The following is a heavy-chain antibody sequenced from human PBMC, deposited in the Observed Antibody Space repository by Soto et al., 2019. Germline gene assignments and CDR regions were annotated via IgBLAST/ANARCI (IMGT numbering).Heavy chain of an antibody. D-gene: IGHD2-8*01. CDR3: ARTELMVFDPDDY. V-gene: IGHV5-10-1*01. CDR2: IDPSDSHI. Sequence: GESLKISCKGSGYRSTSYWITCVRQRPGKGLEWMGRIDPSDSHIKYSPSFQGHVTISVDKSITTAYLQWSSLKASDTAMYYCARTELMVFDPDDYWGKGTL. CDR1: GYRSTSYW. J-gene: IGHJ4*02.